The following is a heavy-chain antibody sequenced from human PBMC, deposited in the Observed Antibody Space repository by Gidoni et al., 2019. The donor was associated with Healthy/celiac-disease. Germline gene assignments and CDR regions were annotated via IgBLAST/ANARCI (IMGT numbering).Heavy chain of an antibody. D-gene: IGHD2-21*02. CDR1: GGSVSSGSYY. CDR3: ARAVVTPVISGVYYFDY. CDR2: IYYSGST. Sequence: QLQLQESGPGPVTPSETLSLTCTVSGGSVSSGSYYWSWIRQPPGKGLEWIGYIYYSGSTNYNPSLKSRVTISVDTSKNQFSLKLSSVTAADTAVYYCARAVVTPVISGVYYFDYWGQGTLVTVSS. V-gene: IGHV4-61*01. J-gene: IGHJ4*02.